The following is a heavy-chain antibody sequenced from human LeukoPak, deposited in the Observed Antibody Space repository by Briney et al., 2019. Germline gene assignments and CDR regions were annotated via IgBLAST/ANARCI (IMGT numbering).Heavy chain of an antibody. Sequence: GESLKISCKGSGYSFTSYWTGWVRQMPGKGLEWMGIIYPGDSDTRYSPSFQGQVTISADKSISTAYLQWSSLKASDTAMYYCARLPPTGYCSSTSCYRETYYFDYWGQGTLVTVSS. CDR2: IYPGDSDT. V-gene: IGHV5-51*01. D-gene: IGHD2-2*02. CDR3: ARLPPTGYCSSTSCYRETYYFDY. CDR1: GYSFTSYW. J-gene: IGHJ4*02.